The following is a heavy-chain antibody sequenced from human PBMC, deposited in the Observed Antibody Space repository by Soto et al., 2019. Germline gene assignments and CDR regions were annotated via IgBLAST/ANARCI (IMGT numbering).Heavy chain of an antibody. V-gene: IGHV1-69*13. CDR3: ARGRIVLVPAAILGWFDP. J-gene: IGHJ5*02. CDR1: GGTFSSYA. Sequence: GASVKVSCKASGGTFSSYAISWVRQAPGQGLEWMGGIIPIFGTANYAQKFQGRVTITADESTSTAYMELSSLRSEDTAVYYCARGRIVLVPAAILGWFDPWGQGTLVTVSS. CDR2: IIPIFGTA. D-gene: IGHD2-2*01.